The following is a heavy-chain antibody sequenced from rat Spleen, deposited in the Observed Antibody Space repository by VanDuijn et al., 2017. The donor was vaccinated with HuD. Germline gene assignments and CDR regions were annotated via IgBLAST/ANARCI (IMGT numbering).Heavy chain of an antibody. V-gene: IGHV5-25*01. CDR3: ARQGYGGSHGFAY. CDR2: ISTGGGSA. CDR1: GFTFSNYY. Sequence: EVQLVESGGGLVQPGRSLKLSCAASGFTFSNYYMAWVRQAPTKGLDWVAYISTGGGSANYRDSVKGRFTLSRDNAKSTLYLQMDSLKSEDTARYYCARQGYGGSHGFAYWGQGTLVSVSS. D-gene: IGHD1-11*01. J-gene: IGHJ3*01.